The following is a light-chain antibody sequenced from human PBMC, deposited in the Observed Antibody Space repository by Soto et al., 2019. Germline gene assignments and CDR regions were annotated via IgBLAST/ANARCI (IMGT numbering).Light chain of an antibody. CDR2: GAS. CDR3: QQYGSSAYT. J-gene: IGKJ2*01. CDR1: QSVSSNF. V-gene: IGKV3-20*01. Sequence: EIVLTQSPGTLSLSPGERAILSCRASQSVSSNFLAWYQQKLGQPPRLLIYGASSRATGIPDRFSGSGSGTDFTLTISRLEPEDFAVYYCQQYGSSAYTFGQGTNLEIK.